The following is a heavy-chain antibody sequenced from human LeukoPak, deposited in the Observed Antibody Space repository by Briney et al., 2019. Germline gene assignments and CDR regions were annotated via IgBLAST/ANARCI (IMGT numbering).Heavy chain of an antibody. Sequence: GGSLRLSCAASGFTFSSSWMTWVRQAPGKGPEWLANINQDESTKNYVDSVKGRFTISRDNAKNSLYLQMNSLRVEDTAVYYCARDFGWQQFDYWGQGTLVTVSS. CDR1: GFTFSSSW. J-gene: IGHJ4*02. D-gene: IGHD5-24*01. CDR2: INQDESTK. CDR3: ARDFGWQQFDY. V-gene: IGHV3-7*01.